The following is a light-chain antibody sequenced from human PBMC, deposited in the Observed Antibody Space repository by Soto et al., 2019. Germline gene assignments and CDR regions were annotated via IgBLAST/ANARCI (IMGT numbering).Light chain of an antibody. CDR3: CSYAGSYNYV. CDR2: GVS. Sequence: QSALTQPRSVSGSPGQSVTISCTGTSSDVGGYNYVSWYQQHPGKAPKLMIYGVSKRPSGVPDRFSGSKSGNTASLTISGLQAEDEADYYCCSYAGSYNYVFGTGTKVTVL. V-gene: IGLV2-11*01. CDR1: SSDVGGYNY. J-gene: IGLJ1*01.